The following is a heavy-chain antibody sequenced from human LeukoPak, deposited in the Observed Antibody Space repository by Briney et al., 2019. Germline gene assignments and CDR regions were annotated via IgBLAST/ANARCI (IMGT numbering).Heavy chain of an antibody. V-gene: IGHV3-30*01. Sequence: GGSLRLSCEASGFTFGSHAMYWVRQAPGKGLEWVAVISYDGSNKYYADSVKGRFTISRDNSKNTLYLQMNSLRAEDTAVYYCARWDDSSGYYYPGQGGHFDYWGQGTLVTVSS. D-gene: IGHD3-22*01. CDR2: ISYDGSNK. J-gene: IGHJ4*02. CDR3: ARWDDSSGYYYPGQGGHFDY. CDR1: GFTFGSHA.